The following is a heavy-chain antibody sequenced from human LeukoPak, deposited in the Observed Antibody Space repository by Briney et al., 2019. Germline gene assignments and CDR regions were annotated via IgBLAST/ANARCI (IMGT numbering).Heavy chain of an antibody. CDR3: ARHLSGFRQAFYSGTFDY. CDR2: INHSGST. Sequence: PSETLSLTCAVYGGSFSGYYWSWIRQPPGKGLEWIGEINHSGSTNYNPSLKSRLTISVDTSKNQFSLKLSSVTAADTAVYYCARHLSGFRQAFYSGTFDYWGQGTLVTVSS. J-gene: IGHJ4*02. V-gene: IGHV4-34*01. D-gene: IGHD1-1*01. CDR1: GGSFSGYY.